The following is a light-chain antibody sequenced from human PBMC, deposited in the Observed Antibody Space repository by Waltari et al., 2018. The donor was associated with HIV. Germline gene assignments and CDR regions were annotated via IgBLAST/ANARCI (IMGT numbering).Light chain of an antibody. J-gene: IGKJ1*01. V-gene: IGKV1-5*03. CDR3: LQYDNLWT. CDR2: EAS. CDR1: QSIRNY. Sequence: DIEVTQPPSTLTASVGDTVSLTCRASQSIRNYLAWYQQKPGRAPQLLISEASSLESGVPSRFSGSGSGTVFTLTISSLQPDDFATYYCLQYDNLWTFGQGTKLE.